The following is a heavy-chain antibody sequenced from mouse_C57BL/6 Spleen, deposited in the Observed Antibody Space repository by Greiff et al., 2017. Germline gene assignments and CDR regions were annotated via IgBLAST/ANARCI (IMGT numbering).Heavy chain of an antibody. J-gene: IGHJ3*01. CDR1: GYTFTSYW. CDR2: IDPNSGGT. Sequence: QVQLQQPGAELVKPGASVKLSCKASGYTFTSYWMHWVKQRPGRGLEWIGRIDPNSGGTKYNEKFKSKATLTVDKPSSTAYMQLSSLTSEDSAVYYCARKGIYYDYDGFAYWGQGTLVTVSA. D-gene: IGHD2-4*01. CDR3: ARKGIYYDYDGFAY. V-gene: IGHV1-72*01.